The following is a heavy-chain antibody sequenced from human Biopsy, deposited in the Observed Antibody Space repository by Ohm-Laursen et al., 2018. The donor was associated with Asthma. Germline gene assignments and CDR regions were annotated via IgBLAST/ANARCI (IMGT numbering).Heavy chain of an antibody. Sequence: SSVKVSCKASGGMFGNYAISWVRQAPGLGLEWMGGISPIFGSSNYAQRFQGRVTITADIFTRTVYMELSGLRFDDTALYYCARPSPNRDILHYYYHMDVWGQGTTVIVSS. CDR3: ARPSPNRDILHYYYHMDV. J-gene: IGHJ6*02. CDR2: ISPIFGSS. CDR1: GGMFGNYA. D-gene: IGHD3-3*02. V-gene: IGHV1-69*06.